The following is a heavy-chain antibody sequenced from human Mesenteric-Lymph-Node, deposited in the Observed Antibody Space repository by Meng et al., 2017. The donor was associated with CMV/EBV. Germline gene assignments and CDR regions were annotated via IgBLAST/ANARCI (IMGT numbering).Heavy chain of an antibody. CDR1: GGTFSSYA. V-gene: IGHV1-18*01. D-gene: IGHD1-26*01. CDR3: ARVDVGAKLYDAFDI. J-gene: IGHJ3*02. CDR2: ISGQNGHT. Sequence: ASVKVSCKASGGTFSSYAISWVRQAPGQGLEWMGWISGQNGHTKYEEKLEGRVTMTRDTSTSTAYMELRSLRSDDTAVYYCARVDVGAKLYDAFDIWGQGTMVTVSS.